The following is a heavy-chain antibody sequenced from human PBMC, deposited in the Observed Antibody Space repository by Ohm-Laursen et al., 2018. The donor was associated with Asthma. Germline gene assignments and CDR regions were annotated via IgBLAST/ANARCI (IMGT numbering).Heavy chain of an antibody. CDR1: GGPISSGGYY. CDR2: IYYSGST. V-gene: IGHV4-31*03. D-gene: IGHD6-13*01. CDR3: ARGFIAAAGT. Sequence: TLSLTCTVSGGPISSGGYYWSWIRQHPGKGLEWIGYIYYSGSTYYNPSLKSRVTISVDTSKNQFSLQMSSVTAADTAVYYCARGFIAAAGTWGQGILVTISS. J-gene: IGHJ5*02.